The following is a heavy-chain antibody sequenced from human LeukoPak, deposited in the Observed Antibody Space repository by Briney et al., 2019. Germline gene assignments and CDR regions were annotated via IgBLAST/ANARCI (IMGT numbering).Heavy chain of an antibody. D-gene: IGHD5-12*01. J-gene: IGHJ4*02. Sequence: GASVKVSCKASGYTFTSYDINWVRQATGQGPEWMGWMNPNSGNTGYAQKFQGRVTMTRNTSISTAYMELSSLRSEDTAVYYCARASLGWLRKHYYFDYWGQGTLVTVSS. CDR2: MNPNSGNT. CDR1: GYTFTSYD. CDR3: ARASLGWLRKHYYFDY. V-gene: IGHV1-8*01.